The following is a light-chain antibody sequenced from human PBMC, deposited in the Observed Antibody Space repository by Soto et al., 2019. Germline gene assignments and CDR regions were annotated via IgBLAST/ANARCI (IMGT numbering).Light chain of an antibody. Sequence: QPVLTQSPSASASLGASVKLTCTLSSGHSSYAIAWHQQQAEKGPRFLMKLNSDGSHTKGDGIPDRFSGSSSGAERYLTISSLQSEDEADYYCKTWGTGIWVFGGGTKLTVL. CDR3: KTWGTGIWV. V-gene: IGLV4-69*01. J-gene: IGLJ3*02. CDR1: SGHSSYA. CDR2: LNSDGSH.